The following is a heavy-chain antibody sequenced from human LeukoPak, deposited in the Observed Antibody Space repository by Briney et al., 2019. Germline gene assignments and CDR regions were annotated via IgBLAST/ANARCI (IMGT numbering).Heavy chain of an antibody. V-gene: IGHV3-21*04. Sequence: GGSLRLSCAASGFTFSTYNMNWVRQAPGKGLEWVSSITSTSTYIYYAGSVKGRFTISRDNAKNTLYLQMNSLRAEDTAVYYCARDRGFMVRGVPLYWGQGTLVTVSS. CDR2: ITSTSTYI. CDR1: GFTFSTYN. J-gene: IGHJ4*02. D-gene: IGHD3-10*01. CDR3: ARDRGFMVRGVPLY.